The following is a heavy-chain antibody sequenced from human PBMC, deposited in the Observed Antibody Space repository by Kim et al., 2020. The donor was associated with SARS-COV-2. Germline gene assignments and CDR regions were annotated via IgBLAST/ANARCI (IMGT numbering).Heavy chain of an antibody. Sequence: SETLSLTCTVSGGSISSYYWSWIRQPPGKGLEWIGYIYYSGSTNYNPSLKSRVTISVDTSKNQFSLKLSSVTAADTAVYYCARDILTGYYEGWWFDPWGQGTLVTVSS. CDR1: GGSISSYY. J-gene: IGHJ5*02. CDR3: ARDILTGYYEGWWFDP. V-gene: IGHV4-59*01. CDR2: IYYSGST. D-gene: IGHD3-9*01.